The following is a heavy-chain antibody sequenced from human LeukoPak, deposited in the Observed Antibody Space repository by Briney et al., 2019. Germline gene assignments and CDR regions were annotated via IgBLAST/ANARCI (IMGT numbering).Heavy chain of an antibody. J-gene: IGHJ4*02. CDR1: GGSFSGYY. V-gene: IGHV4-34*01. CDR3: ARRRSSSGYGHLDY. CDR2: INHSGST. D-gene: IGHD6-13*01. Sequence: SETLSLTCAVYGGSFSGYYWSWIRQPPGKGLEWIGEINHSGSTNYNPSLKSRVTIPVDTSKNQSSLKLSSVAAADTAVYYCARRRSSSGYGHLDYWGQGTLGTVSS.